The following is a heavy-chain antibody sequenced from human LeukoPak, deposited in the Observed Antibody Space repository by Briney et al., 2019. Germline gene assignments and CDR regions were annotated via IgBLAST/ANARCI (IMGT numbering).Heavy chain of an antibody. CDR3: ARVDSSGYYDAFDI. V-gene: IGHV3-13*01. CDR2: IGTAGDT. CDR1: GFTFSSYD. J-gene: IGHJ3*02. Sequence: GGSLRLSCAASGFTFSSYDMHWARQATGKGLEWVSAIGTAGDTYYPGSVKGRFTISRENAKNSLYLQMNSLRAEDTAVYYCARVDSSGYYDAFDIWGQGTMVTVSS. D-gene: IGHD3-22*01.